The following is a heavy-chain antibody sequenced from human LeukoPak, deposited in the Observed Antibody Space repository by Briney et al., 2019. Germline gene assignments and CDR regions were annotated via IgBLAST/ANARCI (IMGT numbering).Heavy chain of an antibody. Sequence: SQTLSLTCAISGDSVSSNSAAWNWIRQSPSRGLEWLGRTYYRSKWYNDYAVSVKSRITINPDTSKNQFSLQLNSVTPEDTAVYYCASTGGYCSGGSCYPGYWGQGTLVTVSS. D-gene: IGHD2-15*01. CDR2: TYYRSKWYN. CDR3: ASTGGYCSGGSCYPGY. J-gene: IGHJ4*02. V-gene: IGHV6-1*01. CDR1: GDSVSSNSAA.